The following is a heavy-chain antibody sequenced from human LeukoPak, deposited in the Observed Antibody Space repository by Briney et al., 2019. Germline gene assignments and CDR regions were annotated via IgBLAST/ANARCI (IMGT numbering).Heavy chain of an antibody. J-gene: IGHJ2*01. Sequence: PGGSLRLSCAACGFTFSTHGIQWVRQAPGKGLECVAFIWYDGTNKYYADSVKGRFTISRDNSKNTLYLQMNSLRAEDTAVYYCARDGAAVAGQVFWYFDLWGRGTLVTVSS. CDR2: IWYDGTNK. D-gene: IGHD6-19*01. CDR1: GFTFSTHG. CDR3: ARDGAAVAGQVFWYFDL. V-gene: IGHV3-33*01.